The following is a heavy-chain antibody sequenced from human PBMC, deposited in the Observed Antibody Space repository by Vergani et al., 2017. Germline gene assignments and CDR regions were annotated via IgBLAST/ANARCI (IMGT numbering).Heavy chain of an antibody. CDR3: AKDSPAANGSDY. CDR1: GFTFDDYA. J-gene: IGHJ4*02. Sequence: EVQLVESGGGLVQPGRSLRLSCAASGFTFDDYAMHWVRQAPGKGLEWVSGISWNSGSIGYADSVKGRFTISRDNAKNSLYLQMNSLRAEDTAVYYCAKDSPAANGSDYWGQGTLVTVSS. V-gene: IGHV3-9*01. CDR2: ISWNSGSI. D-gene: IGHD6-13*01.